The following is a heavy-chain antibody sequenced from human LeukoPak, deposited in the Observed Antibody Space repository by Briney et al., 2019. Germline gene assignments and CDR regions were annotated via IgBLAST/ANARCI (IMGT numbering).Heavy chain of an antibody. CDR3: ARFKVWFGEFHYYYGMDV. J-gene: IGHJ6*02. D-gene: IGHD3-10*01. V-gene: IGHV1-18*01. CDR1: GYSFTSYG. Sequence: GESLQISCKGSGYSFTSYGISWVRQAPGQGLEWMGWISAYNGNTNYAQKLQGRVTMTTDTSTSTAYMELRSLRSDDTAVYYCARFKVWFGEFHYYYGMDVWGQGTTVTVSS. CDR2: ISAYNGNT.